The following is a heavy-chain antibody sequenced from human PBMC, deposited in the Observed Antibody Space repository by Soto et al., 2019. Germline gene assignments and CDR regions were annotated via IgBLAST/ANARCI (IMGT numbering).Heavy chain of an antibody. Sequence: PVGSLSLPCAASGLTFSSHAISWVLQAPGKGLEWVSAISGSGGSTYYADSVKGRFTISRDNSKNTLYLQMNSLRAEDTAVYYCAKDHLYIRGVIHNCFDPWGQGTLIPVAS. CDR1: GLTFSSHA. CDR2: ISGSGGST. D-gene: IGHD3-10*02. J-gene: IGHJ5*02. V-gene: IGHV3-23*01. CDR3: AKDHLYIRGVIHNCFDP.